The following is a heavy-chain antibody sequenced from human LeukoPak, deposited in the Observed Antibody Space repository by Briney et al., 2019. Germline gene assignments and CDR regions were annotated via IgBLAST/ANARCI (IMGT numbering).Heavy chain of an antibody. D-gene: IGHD2-2*01. Sequence: GGSLRLSCAASGFTVSSNYMSWVRQAPGKGLEWVSVIYSGGSTYYADSVKGRFTISRDNSKNTLYLQMNSLRAEDTAVYYCARERYCSGTSCFELGYWGQGTLVTVSS. V-gene: IGHV3-66*01. J-gene: IGHJ4*02. CDR1: GFTVSSNY. CDR2: IYSGGST. CDR3: ARERYCSGTSCFELGY.